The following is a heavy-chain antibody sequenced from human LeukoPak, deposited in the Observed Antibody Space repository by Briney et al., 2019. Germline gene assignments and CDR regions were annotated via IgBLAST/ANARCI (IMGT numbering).Heavy chain of an antibody. CDR1: GFTFSSYW. CDR3: ARVLKTYYYDSSGYYFDY. D-gene: IGHD3-22*01. J-gene: IGHJ4*02. V-gene: IGHV3-7*01. CDR2: IKQDGSEK. Sequence: GGSLRLSCAASGFTFSSYWMSWVRQAPGKGLEWVANIKQDGSEKYYVDSVKGRFTISRDNAKNSLYLQMNSLRAEDTAVYYCARVLKTYYYDSSGYYFDYWGQGTLVTVSS.